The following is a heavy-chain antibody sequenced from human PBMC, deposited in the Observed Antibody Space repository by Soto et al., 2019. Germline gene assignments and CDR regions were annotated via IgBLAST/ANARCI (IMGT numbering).Heavy chain of an antibody. V-gene: IGHV4-39*01. J-gene: IGHJ6*03. CDR3: ARMKIVGVLTYYMDA. D-gene: IGHD3-3*01. CDR1: GDSISISSHY. Sequence: SETLSLTCTVSGDSISISSHYWGWIRQPPGKGLEWITNIYYSGSTYYNPSLKGRVTISLDTAKNQVSLKLGSVTAADTAVYYCARMKIVGVLTYYMDAWGQGTKVTVSS. CDR2: IYYSGST.